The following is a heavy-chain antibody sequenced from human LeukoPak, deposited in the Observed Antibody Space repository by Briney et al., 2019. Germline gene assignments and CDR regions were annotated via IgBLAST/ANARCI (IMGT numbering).Heavy chain of an antibody. V-gene: IGHV4-34*01. D-gene: IGHD6-19*01. CDR1: GGSFSDYH. CDR2: INHSGST. Sequence: KSSETLSLTCAVYGGSFSDYHWSWIRQPPGKGLEWIGEINHSGSTNYNPSLKSRVTISVDTSKNQFSLKLSSVTAADTAVYYCARVPNSGWYYFDYWGQGTLVTVSS. CDR3: ARVPNSGWYYFDY. J-gene: IGHJ4*02.